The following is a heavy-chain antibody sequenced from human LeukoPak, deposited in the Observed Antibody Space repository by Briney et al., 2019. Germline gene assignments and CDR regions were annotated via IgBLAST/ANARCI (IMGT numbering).Heavy chain of an antibody. CDR1: GGSISSYY. J-gene: IGHJ5*02. CDR3: ARGGASSIPFDP. V-gene: IGHV4-59*01. CDR2: IYYSGST. D-gene: IGHD2-2*01. Sequence: SETLSLTCTVSGGSISSYYWSWIRQPPGKGLEWIGHIYYSGSTNYNPSLKSRVTISIDTSKNQFSLRLSSVTAADTAVYYCARGGASSIPFDPWGQGTLVTVSS.